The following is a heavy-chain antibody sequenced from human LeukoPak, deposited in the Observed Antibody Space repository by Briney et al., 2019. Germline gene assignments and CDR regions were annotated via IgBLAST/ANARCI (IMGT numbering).Heavy chain of an antibody. Sequence: ASVKVSCKTSGYGFMNYAVQWVRQAPGERLEWMGWVNAGNGDTRYSPESQGRVTIARDTSASTVYMELSSLTSADTATYYCARGRWVGTTQAYYLDFWGQGTLVTVSS. CDR1: GYGFMNYA. CDR3: ARGRWVGTTQAYYLDF. J-gene: IGHJ4*02. CDR2: VNAGNGDT. V-gene: IGHV1-3*01. D-gene: IGHD1-26*01.